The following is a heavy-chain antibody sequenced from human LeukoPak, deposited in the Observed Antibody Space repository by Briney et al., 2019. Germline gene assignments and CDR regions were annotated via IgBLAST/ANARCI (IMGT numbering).Heavy chain of an antibody. V-gene: IGHV4-38-2*01. J-gene: IGHJ4*02. CDR3: ARSYYYDTSNFYVFDY. CDR2: LYHSGGT. D-gene: IGHD3-22*01. CDR1: GYSISSGYS. Sequence: SETLSLTCAVSGYSISSGYSWGWIRQPPGKGLEWIGSLYHSGGTYYNPSLKSRVDISVDTSENQFSLILTSVTASDTAIYYCARSYYYDTSNFYVFDYWGQGALVTVSS.